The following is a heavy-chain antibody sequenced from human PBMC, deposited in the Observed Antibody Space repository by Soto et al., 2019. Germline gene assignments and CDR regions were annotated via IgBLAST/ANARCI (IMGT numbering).Heavy chain of an antibody. D-gene: IGHD5-18*01. CDR2: INHSGST. V-gene: IGHV4-34*01. Sequence: SETLSLTCAVYGGSFSVYYWSWIRQPPGKGLEWIGEINHSGSTNYNPSLKSRVTISVDTSKNQFSLKLSSVTAADTAVYYCARWIQLWAFDYWGQGTLVTVSS. J-gene: IGHJ4*02. CDR1: GGSFSVYY. CDR3: ARWIQLWAFDY.